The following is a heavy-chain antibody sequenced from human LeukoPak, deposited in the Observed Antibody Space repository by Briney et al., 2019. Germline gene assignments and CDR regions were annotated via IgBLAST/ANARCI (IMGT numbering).Heavy chain of an antibody. CDR1: GFTFSNYA. J-gene: IGHJ4*02. CDR2: ISHSGGNT. V-gene: IGHV3-23*01. Sequence: GGSLRPSCAASGFTFSNYALSWVRQAPGKGLEWVSGISHSGGNTYYSDSVKGRFTISRDNSKNTLYLQMNSLRAEDTAVYYCARVWTATTPDYWGQGTLVTVSS. D-gene: IGHD4-17*01. CDR3: ARVWTATTPDY.